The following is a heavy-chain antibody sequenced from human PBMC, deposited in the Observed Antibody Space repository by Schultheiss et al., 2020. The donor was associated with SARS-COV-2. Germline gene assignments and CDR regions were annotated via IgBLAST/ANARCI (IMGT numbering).Heavy chain of an antibody. CDR1: GGSFSGYY. V-gene: IGHV4-34*01. CDR3: ARESYYGSGSYYRV. CDR2: INHSGST. Sequence: SETLSLTCAVYGGSFSGYYWSWIRQPPGKGLEWIGEINHSGSTNYNPSLKSRVTISVDTSKNQFSLKLSSVTAADTAVYYCARESYYGSGSYYRVWGQGTLVTVSS. J-gene: IGHJ4*02. D-gene: IGHD3-10*01.